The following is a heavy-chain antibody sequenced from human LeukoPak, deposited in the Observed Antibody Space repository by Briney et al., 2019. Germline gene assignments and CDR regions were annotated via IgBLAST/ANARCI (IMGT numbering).Heavy chain of an antibody. Sequence: SETLSVTCAVHGGSFSGYYWSWIRQPPGKGLEWIGEINHSGSTNYNPSLKSRVTISVDTSKNQFSLKLSSVTAADTAVYYCARAKSKRGSYGDRFDYWGQGTLVTVSS. CDR3: ARAKSKRGSYGDRFDY. D-gene: IGHD4-17*01. CDR1: GGSFSGYY. V-gene: IGHV4-34*01. CDR2: INHSGST. J-gene: IGHJ4*02.